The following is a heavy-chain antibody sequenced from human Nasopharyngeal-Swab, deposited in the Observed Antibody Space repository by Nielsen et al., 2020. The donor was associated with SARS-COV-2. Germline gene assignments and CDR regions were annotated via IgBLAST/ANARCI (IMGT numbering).Heavy chain of an antibody. CDR2: IYSGGST. CDR3: ARDVLLWFGELLGYYYYGMDV. CDR1: GFTVSSNY. J-gene: IGHJ6*02. Sequence: GGSLRLSCAASGFTVSSNYMSWVRQAPGKGLEWVSVIYSGGSTYYADSVKGRFTISRDNSKNTLYLQMNSLRAEDTAVYYCARDVLLWFGELLGYYYYGMDVWGQGTTVTVSS. V-gene: IGHV3-53*05. D-gene: IGHD3-10*01.